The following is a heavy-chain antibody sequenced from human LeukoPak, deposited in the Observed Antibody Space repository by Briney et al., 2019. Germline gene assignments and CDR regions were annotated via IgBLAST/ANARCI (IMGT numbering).Heavy chain of an antibody. CDR2: IYYSGST. J-gene: IGHJ4*02. Sequence: SETLSLTCTVSRGSITSNYRSWIRQPPGKGLEWIGYIYYSGSTHYNPSLKSRVTISTDTSKNQFSLRLNSVTAADTAVYYCARWIPSSNSFDYWGQGTLVTVSS. V-gene: IGHV4-59*01. CDR1: RGSITSNY. CDR3: ARWIPSSNSFDY. D-gene: IGHD2-2*01.